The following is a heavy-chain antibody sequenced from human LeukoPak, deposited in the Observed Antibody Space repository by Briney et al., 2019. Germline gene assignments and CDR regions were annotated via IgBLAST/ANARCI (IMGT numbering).Heavy chain of an antibody. Sequence: GGSLRLSCAASGITFSNYDMSWVRQAPGKGLEWVSAISGSGGSTYYADSVKGRFTLSRDNSKNTLYLQMNSLRAEDTAVYYCAKDKWNYYDSSGYYRTIFDYWGQGTLVTVSS. CDR3: AKDKWNYYDSSGYYRTIFDY. V-gene: IGHV3-23*01. CDR2: ISGSGGST. CDR1: GITFSNYD. D-gene: IGHD3-22*01. J-gene: IGHJ4*02.